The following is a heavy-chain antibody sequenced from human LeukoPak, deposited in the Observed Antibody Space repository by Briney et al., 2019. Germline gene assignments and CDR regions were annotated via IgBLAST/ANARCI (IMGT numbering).Heavy chain of an antibody. CDR1: GGSISSSSYY. CDR3: ARDFSIGSGDDY. Sequence: SETLSLTCTVSGGSISSSSYYWGWIRQPPGKGLEWIGSIYYSGSTYYNPSLKSRVTISVDTSKNQFSLKLSSVTAADTAVYYCARDFSIGSGDDYWGQGTLVTVSS. D-gene: IGHD3-3*02. V-gene: IGHV4-39*07. CDR2: IYYSGST. J-gene: IGHJ4*02.